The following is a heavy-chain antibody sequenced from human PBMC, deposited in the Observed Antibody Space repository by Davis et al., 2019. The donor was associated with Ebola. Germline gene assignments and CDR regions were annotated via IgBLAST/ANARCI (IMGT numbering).Heavy chain of an antibody. D-gene: IGHD3-10*01. J-gene: IGHJ5*02. V-gene: IGHV4-38-2*01. CDR1: GFTFSSYA. CDR3: ARFRTYYLFDP. CDR2: IYYSGST. Sequence: ESLKISCAASGFTFSSYAMSWVRQPPGKGLEWIGSIYYSGSTYYNPSLKSRVTISIDTSKNQFSLKLSSVTAADTAVYYCARFRTYYLFDPWGQGTLVTVSS.